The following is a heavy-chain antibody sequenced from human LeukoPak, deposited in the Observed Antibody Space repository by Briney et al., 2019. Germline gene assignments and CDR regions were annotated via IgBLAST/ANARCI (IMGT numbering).Heavy chain of an antibody. J-gene: IGHJ4*02. CDR1: GYTFTSYD. V-gene: IGHV1-8*01. CDR2: MNPNSGNT. Sequence: ASVKVSCKASGYTFTSYDINWVRQATGQGLEWMGWMNPNSGNTGYAQKFQGRVTMTRNTSISTAYMELSSLRSEDTAVYYCAGVPFTVPTGMVLYYLDYWGQGTLVTVSS. D-gene: IGHD5-18*01. CDR3: AGVPFTVPTGMVLYYLDY.